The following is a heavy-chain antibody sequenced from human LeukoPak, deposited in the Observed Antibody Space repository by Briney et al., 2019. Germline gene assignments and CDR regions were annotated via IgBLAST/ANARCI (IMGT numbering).Heavy chain of an antibody. CDR1: GGSISSSSYY. D-gene: IGHD3-22*01. Sequence: SETLSLTCTVSGGSISSSSYYWGWIRQPPGKGLEWIGSIYYSGSTYYNPSLKSRVTISVDTSKNQFSLKLSSVTAADTAVYYCARERNYDGNAFDYWGQRTLVTVSS. J-gene: IGHJ4*02. V-gene: IGHV4-39*01. CDR2: IYYSGST. CDR3: ARERNYDGNAFDY.